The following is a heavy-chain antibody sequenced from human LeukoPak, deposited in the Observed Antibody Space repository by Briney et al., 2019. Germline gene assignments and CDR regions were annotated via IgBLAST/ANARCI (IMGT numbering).Heavy chain of an antibody. V-gene: IGHV1-3*01. CDR1: GYTFTIYA. CDR3: ARDFKIAAAGHAFDI. CDR2: INAGNGNT. D-gene: IGHD6-13*01. Sequence: ASVKVSFKASGYTFTIYAMHWVRQAPGQRLEWMGWINAGNGNTKYSQKFQGRVTITRDTSSSTAYMELSSLRPEATAVYYCARDFKIAAAGHAFDIWGQGTMVTVSS. J-gene: IGHJ3*02.